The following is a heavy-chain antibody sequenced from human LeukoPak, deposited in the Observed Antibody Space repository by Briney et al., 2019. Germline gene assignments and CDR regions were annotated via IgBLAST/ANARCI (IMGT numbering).Heavy chain of an antibody. J-gene: IGHJ4*02. CDR3: ARVSMGELSLSTYYFDY. CDR1: GGSISSYY. Sequence: KSSETLSPTCTVSGGSISSYYWSWIRQPAGKGLEWIGRIYTSGSTNYNPSLKSRVTMSVDTSKSQFSLKLSSVAAADTAVYYCARVSMGELSLSTYYFDYWGQGTLVTVSS. V-gene: IGHV4-4*07. D-gene: IGHD3-16*02. CDR2: IYTSGST.